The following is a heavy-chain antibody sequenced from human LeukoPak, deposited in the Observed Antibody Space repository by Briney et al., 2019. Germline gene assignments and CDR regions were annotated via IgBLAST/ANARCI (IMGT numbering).Heavy chain of an antibody. Sequence: GGSLRLSCAASGFTFSSYIIHWVRQAPGKGLEWVAVISDDGSNKYYADSVKGRFTISRDNSMNTLYLQMNSLRAEDTAVYYCARDPEGGDYYYYMDVWGKGTTVTVSS. CDR2: ISDDGSNK. J-gene: IGHJ6*03. CDR1: GFTFSSYI. V-gene: IGHV3-30*04. CDR3: ARDPEGGDYYYYMDV. D-gene: IGHD2-21*01.